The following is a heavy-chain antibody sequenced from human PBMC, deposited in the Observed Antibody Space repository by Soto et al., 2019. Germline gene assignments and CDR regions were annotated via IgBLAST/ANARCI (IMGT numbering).Heavy chain of an antibody. V-gene: IGHV3-23*01. CDR2: ISGSGGST. CDR1: GFTFSSYA. Sequence: GGSLRLSCAASGFTFSSYAMSWVRQAPGKGLEWVSAISGSGGSTYYADSVKGRFTISRDNSKNTLYLQMNSLRAEDTAVYYCAKGAGDYGDFYYYYYMDVWGKGTTVTVSS. J-gene: IGHJ6*03. D-gene: IGHD4-17*01. CDR3: AKGAGDYGDFYYYYYMDV.